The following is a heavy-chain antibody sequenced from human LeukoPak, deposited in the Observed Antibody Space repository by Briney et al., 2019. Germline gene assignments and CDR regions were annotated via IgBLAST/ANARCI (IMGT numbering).Heavy chain of an antibody. CDR1: GYSISSGYY. Sequence: SSETLSLTCTVSGYSISSGYYWGWIRQPPGKGLEWIGSIYHSGSTYYNPSLKSRVTISVDTSKNQFSLKLSSVTAADTAVYYCAGPMITMTTPVGAFDIWGQGTMVTVSS. D-gene: IGHD3-22*01. CDR3: AGPMITMTTPVGAFDI. J-gene: IGHJ3*02. CDR2: IYHSGST. V-gene: IGHV4-38-2*02.